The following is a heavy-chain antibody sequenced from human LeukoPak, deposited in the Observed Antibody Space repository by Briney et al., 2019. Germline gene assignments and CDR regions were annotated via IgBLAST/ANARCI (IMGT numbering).Heavy chain of an antibody. V-gene: IGHV1-2*02. CDR3: ARGVTGSDY. J-gene: IGHJ4*02. Sequence: ASVKGSCTASGYTFTGYYMYWVRQAPGQGLEWMGWINPNSGGTNYAQKFQGSVTMTRDTSISTAYMELSRLRSDDTAVYYCARGVTGSDYWGQGTLVTVSS. D-gene: IGHD1-14*01. CDR1: GYTFTGYY. CDR2: INPNSGGT.